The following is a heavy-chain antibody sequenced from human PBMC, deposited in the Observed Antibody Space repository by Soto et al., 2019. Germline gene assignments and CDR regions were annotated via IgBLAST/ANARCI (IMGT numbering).Heavy chain of an antibody. CDR1: GGSISNYY. V-gene: IGHV4-59*01. CDR3: ARDGGFGSRGYYGLDV. Sequence: SETLSLTCTVSGGSISNYYWSWIRQPQGKSLEWIGYIYSNGGTNYNPSLKGRVTISLETSKNQFSLKLSSVTAADTAVYYCARDGGFGSRGYYGLDVWGQGTTVTVSS. CDR2: IYSNGGT. J-gene: IGHJ6*02. D-gene: IGHD3-10*01.